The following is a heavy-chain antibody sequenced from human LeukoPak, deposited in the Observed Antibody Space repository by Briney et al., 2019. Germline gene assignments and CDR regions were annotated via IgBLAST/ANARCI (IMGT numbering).Heavy chain of an antibody. CDR3: ARVSYYDTSGYPLHFYYFDY. Sequence: SETLSLTCTVSGGSISSYYWGWIRQPPGEALEWIGHMYSTGSTNYNPSLRSRVTISVDTSKRQFSLKLTSVTAADTAIYYCARVSYYDTSGYPLHFYYFDYWGQGSLVTVSS. CDR2: MYSTGST. CDR1: GGSISSYY. D-gene: IGHD3-22*01. V-gene: IGHV4-59*01. J-gene: IGHJ4*02.